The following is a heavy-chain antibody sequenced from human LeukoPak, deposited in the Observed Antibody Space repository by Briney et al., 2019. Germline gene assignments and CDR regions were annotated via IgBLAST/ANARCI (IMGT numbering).Heavy chain of an antibody. D-gene: IGHD5-18*01. CDR2: SYYGGST. CDR3: VRNGGGYSYEA. V-gene: IGHV4-59*08. Sequence: SETLSLTCTVSGDSINNNYWSWIRQPPGKGLEWIGYSYYGGSTTCNPSLKSRVTISLDTSKNQFSLRLTSVTAADTAVYYCVRNGGGYSYEAWGQGILVTVSS. J-gene: IGHJ4*02. CDR1: GDSINNNY.